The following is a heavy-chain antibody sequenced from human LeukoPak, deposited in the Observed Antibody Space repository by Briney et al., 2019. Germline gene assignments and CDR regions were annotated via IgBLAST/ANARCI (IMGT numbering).Heavy chain of an antibody. CDR3: AREQRTFDY. J-gene: IGHJ4*02. V-gene: IGHV3-7*03. CDR2: IKPDGGEQ. Sequence: AGGSLRLSCEASGFTFSSYWMNWVRQAPGKGLEWVANIKPDGGEQYYVDSVKGRFTIFRDNADNSLYLQLSSLRAEDTAVYYCAREQRTFDYWGQGILVTVSS. D-gene: IGHD5-24*01. CDR1: GFTFSSYW.